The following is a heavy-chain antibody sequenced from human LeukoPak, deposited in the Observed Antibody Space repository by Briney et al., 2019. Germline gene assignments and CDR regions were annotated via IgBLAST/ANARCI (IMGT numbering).Heavy chain of an antibody. V-gene: IGHV1-8*01. CDR2: MNPNSGNT. J-gene: IGHJ2*01. Sequence: ASVTVSCKASGYTFTRYDINWVRQATGQGLEWMGWMNPNSGNTGYAQKLQARVTMTRNTSISTAYMELSSLRSEDTAVYYCARGYGGYFDLWGRGTLVTVSS. D-gene: IGHD4-17*01. CDR3: ARGYGGYFDL. CDR1: GYTFTRYD.